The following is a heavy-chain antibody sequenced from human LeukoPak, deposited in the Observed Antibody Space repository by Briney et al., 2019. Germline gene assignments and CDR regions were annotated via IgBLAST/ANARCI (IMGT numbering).Heavy chain of an antibody. CDR1: GFTFTTYG. CDR3: AKRGGTTVTTSNFHMDV. D-gene: IGHD4-17*01. J-gene: IGHJ6*03. V-gene: IGHV3-30*02. CDR2: IGYDGSNK. Sequence: GGSLRLSCAASGFTFTTYGMHWVRQAPGKGLEWVAFIGYDGSNKYTADSARGRFTLSRDNSKDTLYLQMNSLRAEDTAVYYCAKRGGTTVTTSNFHMDVWGKGTTVTVSS.